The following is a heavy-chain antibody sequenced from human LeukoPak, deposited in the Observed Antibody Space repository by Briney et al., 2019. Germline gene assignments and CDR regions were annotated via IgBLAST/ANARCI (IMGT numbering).Heavy chain of an antibody. CDR1: GFTFSSYT. Sequence: GGSLRLSCAASGFTFSSYTMNWVRQAPGKGLEWVSYISSRSTCTNYADSVKGPFNISRDNAKNSLYLKMTSLRAEDTAVYYCARAGQLYYDTTDNRRIYFDYWGQGTLVTVSS. J-gene: IGHJ4*02. CDR2: ISSRSTCT. CDR3: ARAGQLYYDTTDNRRIYFDY. D-gene: IGHD3-22*01. V-gene: IGHV3-21*05.